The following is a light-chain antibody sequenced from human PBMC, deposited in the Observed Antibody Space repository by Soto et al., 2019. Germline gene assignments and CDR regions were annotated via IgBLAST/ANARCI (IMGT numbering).Light chain of an antibody. V-gene: IGKV3-20*01. CDR3: QQYASSVVYT. J-gene: IGKJ2*01. Sequence: EIVLTQSPGTLSLSPGETATLSCRASQSLTTRYLAWYQQKPGQAPRLLIYAASTMATGTPDKFSGSGSGTDFTLTISSLEPEDFAVYFCQQYASSVVYTFGQGTKLEIK. CDR1: QSLTTRY. CDR2: AAS.